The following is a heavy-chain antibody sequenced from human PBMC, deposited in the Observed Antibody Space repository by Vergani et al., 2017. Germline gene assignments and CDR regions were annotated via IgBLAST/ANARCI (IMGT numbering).Heavy chain of an antibody. CDR2: IRNKAYGGTT. J-gene: IGHJ1*01. V-gene: IGHV3-49*04. CDR3: SRLRGYSSGYAE. D-gene: IGHD5-18*01. CDR1: GFSLSRFS. Sequence: EVQLVESGGGLVPPGRSLRLSCAASGFSLSRFSMSWVRQAPGKGLEWVAFIRNKAYGGTTEYAASVKGRFTISRDDSKRLAYLQLSGLKTEDTAVYFCSRLRGYSSGYAE.